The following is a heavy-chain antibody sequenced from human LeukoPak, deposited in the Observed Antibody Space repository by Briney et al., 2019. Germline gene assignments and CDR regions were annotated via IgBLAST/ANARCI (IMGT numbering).Heavy chain of an antibody. CDR3: ARSQNYYGSGDY. CDR1: GDSVSNGNYY. D-gene: IGHD3-10*01. V-gene: IGHV4-61*03. CDR2: IYYTGKT. Sequence: SETLSLTCTVSGDSVSNGNYYWSWLRQPPGKALEWIGYIYYTGKTYYNPPLEGRVTILVDTSRNHFSVKLSSVTAADTAVYYCARSQNYYGSGDYWSQGTLVTVSS. J-gene: IGHJ4*02.